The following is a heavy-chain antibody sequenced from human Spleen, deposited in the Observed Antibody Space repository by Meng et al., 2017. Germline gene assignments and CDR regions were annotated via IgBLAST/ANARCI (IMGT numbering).Heavy chain of an antibody. CDR1: GDSVSSGSYY. V-gene: IGHV4-61*01. J-gene: IGHJ5*02. Sequence: QVALRGSGPGLVRPSETLSLSFTVSGDSVSSGSYYWSWIRQPPGKGLEWIGEINHRGKTTYNPSLKSRVTMSIDTSEKQFSLKLSSVTAADTAVYYCARDAGDLWGQGTLVTVSS. CDR3: ARDAGDL. CDR2: INHRGKT.